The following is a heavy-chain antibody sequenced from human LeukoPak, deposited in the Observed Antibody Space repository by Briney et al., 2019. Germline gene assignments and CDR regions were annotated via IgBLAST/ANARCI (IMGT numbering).Heavy chain of an antibody. CDR2: ISWNSGSI. J-gene: IGHJ5*02. CDR3: AKGRWELLYNWFDP. Sequence: GGSLRLYCAASGFTFDDYAMHWVRQAPGKGLEWVSGISWNSGSIGYADSVKGRFTISRDNAKNSLYLQMNSLRAEDTALYYCAKGRWELLYNWFDPWGQGTLVTVSS. D-gene: IGHD1-26*01. V-gene: IGHV3-9*01. CDR1: GFTFDDYA.